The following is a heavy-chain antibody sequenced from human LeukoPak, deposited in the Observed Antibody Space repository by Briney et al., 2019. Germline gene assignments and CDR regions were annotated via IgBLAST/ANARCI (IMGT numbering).Heavy chain of an antibody. CDR1: GYSFTTYC. CDR3: ARRAYCGGDCTKAYYSYYSMDV. V-gene: IGHV5-51*01. CDR2: VCPGDSDT. J-gene: IGHJ6*02. D-gene: IGHD2-21*02. Sequence: GESLKISCKGSGYSFTTYCIVWVRQMSGAGLEWMGIVCPGDSDTKYSPSFRGQVTMSADKSISTAYLQWSSLRASDTAIYYCARRAYCGGDCTKAYYSYYSMDVWGQGTTVTVSS.